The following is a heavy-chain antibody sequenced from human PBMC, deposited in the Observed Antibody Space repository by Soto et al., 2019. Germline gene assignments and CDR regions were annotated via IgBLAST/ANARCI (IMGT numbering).Heavy chain of an antibody. J-gene: IGHJ6*02. CDR1: GGALGSYY. D-gene: IGHD3-3*01. V-gene: IGHV4-59*12. Sequence: SETLSLTCTVSGGALGSYYWRWIRQPPGKGLEWIGYVFYTGSTYYNPSLKSRVTISVDTSKNQFSLKLSSVTAADTAVYYCARDRAGWSGQYGMDVWGQGTTVTVSS. CDR3: ARDRAGWSGQYGMDV. CDR2: VFYTGST.